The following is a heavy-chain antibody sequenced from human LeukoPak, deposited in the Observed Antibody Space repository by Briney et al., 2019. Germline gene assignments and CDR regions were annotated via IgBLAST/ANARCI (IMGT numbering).Heavy chain of an antibody. CDR3: ARTWRGKFDY. D-gene: IGHD3-10*01. Sequence: PGGSLRLSCAASGFTVSSNSMTWVRQAPGKALQWVSVIYSGGSTYYADSVKGRFTISRDNSKNTLYLQMNNLRAEDTAVYYCARTWRGKFDYWGQGTLVTVSS. J-gene: IGHJ4*02. CDR1: GFTVSSNS. CDR2: IYSGGST. V-gene: IGHV3-66*01.